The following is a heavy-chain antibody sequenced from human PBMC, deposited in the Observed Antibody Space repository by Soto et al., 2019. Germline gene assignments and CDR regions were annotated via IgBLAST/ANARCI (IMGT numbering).Heavy chain of an antibody. CDR2: TFPIFGTA. J-gene: IGHJ6*02. D-gene: IGHD6-13*01. CDR3: ATVDISTWIDGMDV. CDR1: GGTFSSYA. V-gene: IGHV1-69*06. Sequence: QVQLVQSGAEVKKPGSSVKVSCKASGGTFSSYAISWVRQAPGKGLEWMGGTFPIFGTANYAQKFQGRVTISADKSTSTAYMELSSLRSEDTAVYYCATVDISTWIDGMDVWGQGTTVTVSS.